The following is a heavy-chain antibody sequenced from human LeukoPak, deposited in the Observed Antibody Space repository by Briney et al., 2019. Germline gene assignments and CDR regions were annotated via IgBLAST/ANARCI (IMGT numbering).Heavy chain of an antibody. V-gene: IGHV1-18*01. D-gene: IGHD3-22*01. J-gene: IGHJ6*03. CDR1: GYTFTSYG. Sequence: ASVKVSCKASGYTFTSYGISWVRQAPGQGLEWVGWIRVYNGNTNYAQKLQGRVTMTTDTSTSTAYMELRSLRSDDTAVYYCARGPGGRSGYYPLEDYYYYYYMDVWGKGTTVTVSS. CDR3: ARGPGGRSGYYPLEDYYYYYYMDV. CDR2: IRVYNGNT.